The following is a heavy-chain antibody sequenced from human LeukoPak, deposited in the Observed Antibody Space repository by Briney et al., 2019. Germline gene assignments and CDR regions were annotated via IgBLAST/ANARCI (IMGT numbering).Heavy chain of an antibody. CDR2: ISYDGSNK. V-gene: IGHV3-30-3*01. J-gene: IGHJ5*02. CDR1: GFTFSSYA. CDR3: ARVPTARRERGYSS. Sequence: GGSLRLSCAASGFTFSSYAMHWVRQAPGKGLEWVAVISYDGSNKYYADSVKGRFTISRDNSKNTLYLQMNSLRAEDTAVYYCARVPTARRERGYSSWGQGTLVTVSS. D-gene: IGHD5-18*01.